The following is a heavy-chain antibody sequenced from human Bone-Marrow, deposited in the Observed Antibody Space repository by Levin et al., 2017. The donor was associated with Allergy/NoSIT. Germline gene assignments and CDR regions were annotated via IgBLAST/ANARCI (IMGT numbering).Heavy chain of an antibody. V-gene: IGHV4-39*01. J-gene: IGHJ2*01. CDR3: ARMDSSGLAAWYFDL. D-gene: IGHD6-19*01. Sequence: SETLSLTCTVSGGSISSSSYYWGWIRQPPGKGLEWIGSIYYSGSTYYNPSLKSRVTISVDTSKNQFSLKLSSVTAADTAVYYCARMDSSGLAAWYFDLWGRGTLVTVSS. CDR1: GGSISSSSYY. CDR2: IYYSGST.